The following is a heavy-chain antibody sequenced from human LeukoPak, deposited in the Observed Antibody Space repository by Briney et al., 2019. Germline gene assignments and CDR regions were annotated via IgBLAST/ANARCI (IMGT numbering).Heavy chain of an antibody. CDR3: AKGEKSGHSSRGDAFDI. CDR1: GFTFSSYA. D-gene: IGHD6-13*01. Sequence: GGSLRLSCAASGFTFSSYAMSWVRQAPGKGLEWVSAISGSDGSTYYADSVKGRFTISRDNSKNTLYLQMNSLRAEDTAVYYCAKGEKSGHSSRGDAFDIWGQGTMVTVSS. CDR2: ISGSDGST. J-gene: IGHJ3*02. V-gene: IGHV3-23*01.